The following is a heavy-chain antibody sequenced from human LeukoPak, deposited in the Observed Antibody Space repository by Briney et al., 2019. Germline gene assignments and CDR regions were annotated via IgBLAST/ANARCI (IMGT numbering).Heavy chain of an antibody. Sequence: ASVKVSCKASGYTFTSYYMHWVRQAPGQGLERKGIINPSGGSTSYAQKFQGRVTMTRDMSTSTVYMELSSLRSEDTAVYYCARVLYSGSYYRIDAFDIWGQGTMVTVSS. CDR3: ARVLYSGSYYRIDAFDI. CDR2: INPSGGST. CDR1: GYTFTSYY. J-gene: IGHJ3*02. D-gene: IGHD1-26*01. V-gene: IGHV1-46*01.